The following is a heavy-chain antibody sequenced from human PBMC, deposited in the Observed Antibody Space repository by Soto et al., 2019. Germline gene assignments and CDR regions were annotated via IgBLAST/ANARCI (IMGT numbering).Heavy chain of an antibody. CDR3: ARAPVLGAYGSGSYYKYFDY. Sequence: ASVKVSCKASGGTFSSYAISWVRQAPGQGLEWMGGIIPIFGTANYAQKFQGRVTITADESTSTAYMELSSLRSEDTAVYYCARAPVLGAYGSGSYYKYFDYWGQGTLVTVSS. V-gene: IGHV1-69*13. D-gene: IGHD3-10*01. CDR1: GGTFSSYA. CDR2: IIPIFGTA. J-gene: IGHJ4*02.